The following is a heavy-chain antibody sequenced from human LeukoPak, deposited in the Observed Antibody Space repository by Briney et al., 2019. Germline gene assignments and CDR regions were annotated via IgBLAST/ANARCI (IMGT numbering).Heavy chain of an antibody. CDR3: AKAFRSPAA. D-gene: IGHD2-2*01. CDR2: ISYDGSNK. J-gene: IGHJ4*02. Sequence: GGSLRLSCAASGFTFSSYGMHWVRQAPGKGLEWVAVISYDGSNKYYADSVKGRFTISRDNSKNTLYLQMNSLRAEDTAVYYCAKAFRSPAAWGQGTLVTVSS. V-gene: IGHV3-30*18. CDR1: GFTFSSYG.